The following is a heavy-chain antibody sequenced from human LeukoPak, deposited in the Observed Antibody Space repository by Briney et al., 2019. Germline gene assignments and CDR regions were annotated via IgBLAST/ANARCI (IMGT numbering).Heavy chain of an antibody. CDR2: IFTGGST. Sequence: SETLSLTCTVSGGSISSYYWSWIRQPAGKGLEWIGRIFTGGSTNYNPSLKSRVTMSVDTYKNQLSLKLSAVTAADTAVYYCPRDRSRYDILTVYASLDYWGQGTLVTVSS. D-gene: IGHD3-9*01. CDR1: GGSISSYY. J-gene: IGHJ4*02. V-gene: IGHV4-4*07. CDR3: PRDRSRYDILTVYASLDY.